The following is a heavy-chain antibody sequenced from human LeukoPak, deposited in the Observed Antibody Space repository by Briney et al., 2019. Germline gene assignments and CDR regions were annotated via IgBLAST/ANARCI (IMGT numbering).Heavy chain of an antibody. V-gene: IGHV4-59*08. Sequence: SETLSLTCTVSGGSISSYYWSWIRQPPGKGLGWIGYIHYSGSTKYNPSLKSRVTISVDTSKNQFSLNLRSVTAADTAVYYCARRGTYCSGGTCELDYWGQGTLVTVSS. CDR1: GGSISSYY. CDR3: ARRGTYCSGGTCELDY. J-gene: IGHJ4*02. D-gene: IGHD2-15*01. CDR2: IHYSGST.